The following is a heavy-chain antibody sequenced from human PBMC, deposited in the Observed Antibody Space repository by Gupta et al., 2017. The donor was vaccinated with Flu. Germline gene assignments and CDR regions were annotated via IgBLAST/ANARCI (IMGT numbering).Heavy chain of an antibody. J-gene: IGHJ4*02. CDR1: SNCS. Sequence: SNCSWSWIRQHPGKGREGSGYIYKGGSTHEKPARKCRVNISVETSKNKCCLNRSCVTAAAKAVYYCARGMGSIRWSEVDYWGQGNLVTVSS. CDR3: ARGMGSIRWSEVDY. CDR2: IYKGGST. V-gene: IGHV4-59*01. D-gene: IGHD1-26*01.